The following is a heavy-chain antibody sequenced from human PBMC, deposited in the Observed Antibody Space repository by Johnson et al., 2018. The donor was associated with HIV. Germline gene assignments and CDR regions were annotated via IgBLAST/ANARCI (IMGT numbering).Heavy chain of an antibody. J-gene: IGHJ3*02. V-gene: IGHV3-30*18. CDR2: ISYDGSNK. CDR3: AKIGGIVVVMGEAYDAFDI. CDR1: GFTFSSYA. Sequence: QVQLVESGGGVVQPGRSLRLSCAASGFTFSSYAMHLVRQAPGKGLEWVAVISYDGSNKYYADSVKGRFTISRDNSKNTLYLQMNSLRAEDTAVYYCAKIGGIVVVMGEAYDAFDIWGQGTMVTVSS. D-gene: IGHD2-21*01.